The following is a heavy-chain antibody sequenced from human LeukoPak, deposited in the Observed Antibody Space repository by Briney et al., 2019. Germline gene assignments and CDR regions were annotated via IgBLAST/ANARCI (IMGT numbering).Heavy chain of an antibody. D-gene: IGHD1-1*01. CDR2: IHYSGST. J-gene: IGHJ6*04. V-gene: IGHV4-4*02. Sequence: SETLSLTCGGSGGAISNTNWWNWVRQPPGKGLEWIGEIHYSGSTHYDPSLKSRVIISLDKSNNHFSLKLSSVTAADTAMYYCARPLHKLAPMDVWGKGTTVTISS. CDR3: ARPLHKLAPMDV. CDR1: GGAISNTNW.